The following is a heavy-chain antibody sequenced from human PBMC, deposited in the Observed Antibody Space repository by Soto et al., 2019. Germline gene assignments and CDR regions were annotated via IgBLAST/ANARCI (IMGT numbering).Heavy chain of an antibody. CDR1: GFTFRTNP. Sequence: GGSLRLSCVASGFTFRTNPMSWVRQAPGKGLEWVSGVSDSGAKTYYADSVKGRFTVSRGSSKNTLYLEMKSLRAEDTAVYYCAKDFQFGGSGTGYFDNWGQGTLVTVSS. D-gene: IGHD3-10*01. CDR2: VSDSGAKT. V-gene: IGHV3-23*01. J-gene: IGHJ4*02. CDR3: AKDFQFGGSGTGYFDN.